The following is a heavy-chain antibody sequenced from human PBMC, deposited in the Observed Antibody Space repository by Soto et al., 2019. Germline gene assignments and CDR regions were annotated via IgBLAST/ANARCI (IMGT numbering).Heavy chain of an antibody. CDR2: ISGSGGST. CDR1: GFTFSSYA. J-gene: IGHJ4*02. CDR3: AKDRRDNYDYVEGSYRYGHLDY. Sequence: EVQLLESGGGLVQPGGSLRLSCAASGFTFSSYAMSWVRQAPGKGLEWVSAISGSGGSTYYADSVKGRFTISKDNSKNTRYLQINSLRAEDTAVYYCAKDRRDNYDYVEGSYRYGHLDYWGQGTLVTVSS. D-gene: IGHD3-16*02. V-gene: IGHV3-23*01.